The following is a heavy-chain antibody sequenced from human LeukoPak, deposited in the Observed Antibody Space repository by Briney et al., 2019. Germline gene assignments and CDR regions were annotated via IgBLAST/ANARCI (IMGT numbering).Heavy chain of an antibody. Sequence: ASVKVSCKASGYTFTCYYMHWVRQAPGQGLEWMGWINPNSGGTNYAQKFQGRVTMTRDTSISTAYMELSRLRSDDTAVYYCALSVAEWYYFDYWGQGTLVTVSS. V-gene: IGHV1-2*02. D-gene: IGHD6-19*01. CDR2: INPNSGGT. CDR1: GYTFTCYY. CDR3: ALSVAEWYYFDY. J-gene: IGHJ4*02.